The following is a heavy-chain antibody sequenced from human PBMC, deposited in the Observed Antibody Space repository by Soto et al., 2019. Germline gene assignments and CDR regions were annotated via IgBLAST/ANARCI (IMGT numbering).Heavy chain of an antibody. CDR2: IKDGGYT. V-gene: IGHV4-34*01. Sequence: QVQLQQWGAGLLKPSETLSLNCAVNGGSLSGYYWSWIRQPPGKGLEWIGEIKDGGYTNYSPSLKSRATISSDPSNNPFSLRLNSVTAADTGLYYCARGQEGVVATHWDQGALVTVSS. D-gene: IGHD5-12*01. CDR3: ARGQEGVVATH. J-gene: IGHJ4*02. CDR1: GGSLSGYY.